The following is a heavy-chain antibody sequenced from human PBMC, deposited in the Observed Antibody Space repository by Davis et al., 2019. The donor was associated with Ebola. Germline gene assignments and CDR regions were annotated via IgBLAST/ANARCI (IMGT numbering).Heavy chain of an antibody. Sequence: ASVKVSCKASGYTFTSYGISWVRQAPGQGLEWMGWINPNSGGTNYAQKFQGWVTMTRDTSISTACMELSRLRSDDTAVYYCARVVYDTSFDIWGQGTMVTVSS. CDR2: INPNSGGT. J-gene: IGHJ3*02. CDR1: GYTFTSYG. D-gene: IGHD3-22*01. CDR3: ARVVYDTSFDI. V-gene: IGHV1-2*04.